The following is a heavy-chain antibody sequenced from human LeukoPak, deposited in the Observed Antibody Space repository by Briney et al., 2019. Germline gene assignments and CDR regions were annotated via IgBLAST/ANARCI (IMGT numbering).Heavy chain of an antibody. CDR1: GGTFSSYA. CDR2: IIPIFGTA. CDR3: ARDRGYCSGGSCSYYFDY. Sequence: SVKVSCKASGGTFSSYAISWVRQALGQGLEWMGGIIPIFGTANYAQKLQGRVTITADKSTSTAYMELSSLRSGDTAVYYCARDRGYCSGGSCSYYFDYWGQGTLVTVSS. J-gene: IGHJ4*02. D-gene: IGHD2-15*01. V-gene: IGHV1-69*06.